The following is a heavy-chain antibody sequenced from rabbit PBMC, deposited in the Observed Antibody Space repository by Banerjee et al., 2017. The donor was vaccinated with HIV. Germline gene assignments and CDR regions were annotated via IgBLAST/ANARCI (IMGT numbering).Heavy chain of an antibody. D-gene: IGHD6-1*01. J-gene: IGHJ4*01. Sequence: WVRQAPGKGLEWIGCINTSSGNTVYASWAKGRFTISKTSSTTVTLQMTSLTAADTATYFCARTAYANTGYGYALNLWGPGTLVTVS. V-gene: IGHV1S40*01. CDR3: ARTAYANTGYGYALNL. CDR2: INTSSGNT.